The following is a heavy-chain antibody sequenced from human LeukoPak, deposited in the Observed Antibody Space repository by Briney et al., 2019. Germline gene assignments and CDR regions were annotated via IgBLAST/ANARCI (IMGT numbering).Heavy chain of an antibody. V-gene: IGHV3-33*06. CDR1: GFTFSSYG. CDR2: IWYDGSNK. J-gene: IGHJ5*02. D-gene: IGHD3-22*01. Sequence: GGSLRLSCAASGFTFSSYGMHWVRQAPGKGLEWVAVIWYDGSNKYYADSVKGRFTISRDNSKNTLYLQMNSLRAEDTAVYYCAKRTTTYYYDAWGQGTLVTVSS. CDR3: AKRTTTYYYDA.